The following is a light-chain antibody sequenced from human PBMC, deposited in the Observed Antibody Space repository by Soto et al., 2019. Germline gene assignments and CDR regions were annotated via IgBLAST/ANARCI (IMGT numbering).Light chain of an antibody. CDR1: PSVSSY. V-gene: IGKV3-11*01. CDR2: EAS. J-gene: IGKJ5*01. CDR3: QQRSNWPSIT. Sequence: EIVLTQSPATLSLSPGEGATLSCRASPSVSSYLAWYQQKPGQAPRLLIYEASTRATGIPARFSGSGSGTDFTLTISSLEPEDFAVYYCQQRSNWPSITFGQGTRLEIK.